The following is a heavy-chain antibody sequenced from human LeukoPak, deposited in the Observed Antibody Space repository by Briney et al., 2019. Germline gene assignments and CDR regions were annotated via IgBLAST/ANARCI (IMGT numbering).Heavy chain of an antibody. D-gene: IGHD3-10*01. CDR2: IYPRASNT. V-gene: IGHV5-51*01. CDR3: ASSYYYGSGSLIAYAFDI. Sequence: GESLELPRNGSGYSFTWYWMDWVRQMPREGMEWIGVIYPRASNTRTSPYFPGQVTISANKPISTAYLQCSRLTASNTAMYYCASSYYYGSGSLIAYAFDIWDQGTMVTVSS. J-gene: IGHJ3*02. CDR1: GYSFTWYW.